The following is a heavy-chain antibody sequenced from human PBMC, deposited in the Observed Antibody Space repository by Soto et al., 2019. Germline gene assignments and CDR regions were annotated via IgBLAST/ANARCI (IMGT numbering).Heavy chain of an antibody. CDR2: ISSSGSTI. V-gene: IGHV3-11*01. J-gene: IGHJ3*02. CDR3: ARSVADENDAFDI. D-gene: IGHD6-19*01. CDR1: GFTFSDYY. Sequence: AGGSLRLSCAASGFTFSDYYMSWIRQAPGKGLEWVSYISSSGSTIYYADSVKGRFTISRDNAKNSLYLQMNSLRAEDTAVYYCARSVADENDAFDIWGQGTMVTVPS.